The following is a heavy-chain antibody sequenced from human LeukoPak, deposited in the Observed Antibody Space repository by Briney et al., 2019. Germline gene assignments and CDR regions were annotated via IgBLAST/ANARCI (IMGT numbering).Heavy chain of an antibody. V-gene: IGHV3-30*02. Sequence: GGSLRLSCAASGFIFSSYGMHWVRQAPGKGLEWVAFIRYGGSNKYYADSVKGRFTISRDNSKNTLYLQMNSLRAEDTAVYYCAKDAGLLWFGELLRYYMDVWGKGTTVTISS. J-gene: IGHJ6*03. D-gene: IGHD3-10*01. CDR1: GFIFSSYG. CDR3: AKDAGLLWFGELLRYYMDV. CDR2: IRYGGSNK.